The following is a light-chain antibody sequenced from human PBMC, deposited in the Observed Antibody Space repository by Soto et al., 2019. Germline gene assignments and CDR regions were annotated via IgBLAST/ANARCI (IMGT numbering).Light chain of an antibody. CDR1: SSDVGGYNY. Sequence: QSALTQPASVSGFAGQSITISCTGTSSDVGGYNYVSWYQQDPGKAPKLMIYDVSNRPSGVSNRFSGSKSGNTASLTISGLQAEDEANYYCSSYTSSSTLLFGGGTKVTVL. V-gene: IGLV2-14*01. J-gene: IGLJ2*01. CDR2: DVS. CDR3: SSYTSSSTLL.